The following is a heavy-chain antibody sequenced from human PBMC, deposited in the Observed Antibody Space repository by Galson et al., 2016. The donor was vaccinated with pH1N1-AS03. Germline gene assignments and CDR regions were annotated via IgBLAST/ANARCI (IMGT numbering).Heavy chain of an antibody. CDR3: AGRQNGRHYDFWSGARGFDS. V-gene: IGHV1-69*05. CDR1: DYTFTNYG. D-gene: IGHD3-3*01. J-gene: IGHJ4*02. CDR2: FIPVFNTV. Sequence: SVKVSCKASDYTFTNYGISWVRQAPGQGLEWLGGFIPVFNTVKYEQKFQGRVTITTDESTSTAYMEVRSLRSEDTAVYYCAGRQNGRHYDFWSGARGFDSWGQGTLVTVSS.